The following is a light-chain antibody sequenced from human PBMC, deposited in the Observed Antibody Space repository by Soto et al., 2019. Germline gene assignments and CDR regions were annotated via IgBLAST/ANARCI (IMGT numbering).Light chain of an antibody. Sequence: EIVMTQSPGALSVSPGERVTFSCRASESVGNNLAWYQQRPGQTPSLLIYGASIRAPGIPARFSSSGSGTEFTLTISSLQSEDFAVYYCHQYNNWPRAFGQGTKLDIK. CDR1: ESVGNN. CDR3: HQYNNWPRA. J-gene: IGKJ2*01. CDR2: GAS. V-gene: IGKV3-15*01.